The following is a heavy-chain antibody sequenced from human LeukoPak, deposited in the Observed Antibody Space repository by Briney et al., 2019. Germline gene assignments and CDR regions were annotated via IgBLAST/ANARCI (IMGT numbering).Heavy chain of an antibody. CDR1: GGSISRYY. Sequence: SETLSLSCTVSGGSISRYYWSWVRQPPGKGLEWIGYINYSGSTNYNPSLKSRVTISVDTSKNQFSLKLSSVTAADTAVYYCARVRYSSGWYLLAFDYWGQGTLVTVSS. V-gene: IGHV4-59*01. D-gene: IGHD6-19*01. CDR2: INYSGST. CDR3: ARVRYSSGWYLLAFDY. J-gene: IGHJ4*02.